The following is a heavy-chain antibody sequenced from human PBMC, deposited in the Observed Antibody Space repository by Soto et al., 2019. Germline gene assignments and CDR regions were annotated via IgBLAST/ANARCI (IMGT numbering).Heavy chain of an antibody. Sequence: QVQLQESGPGLVKPSGTLSLTCAVSRGSISSSNWWSWVRQSPGKGLEWIGEMYHTGITNYSPSLTSRVTMSVDKFKNQFSLQLSSVTAADKAVYYCARESYKESNVGYFDLWGRGTLVSVSS. J-gene: IGHJ2*01. CDR3: ARESYKESNVGYFDL. D-gene: IGHD1-1*01. CDR2: MYHTGIT. CDR1: RGSISSSNW. V-gene: IGHV4-4*02.